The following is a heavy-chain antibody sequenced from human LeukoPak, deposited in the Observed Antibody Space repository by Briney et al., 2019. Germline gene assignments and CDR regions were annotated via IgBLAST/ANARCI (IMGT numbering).Heavy chain of an antibody. CDR1: GYTFTSYG. D-gene: IGHD2-2*01. CDR2: ISAYNGNT. CDR3: ARHDPTKIVPAAIAQYYYYYGMDV. Sequence: ASVKVSCKASGYTFTSYGISWVRQAPGQGLEWMGWISAYNGNTNYTQKLQGRVTMTTDTSTSTAYMELRSLRSDDTAVYYCARHDPTKIVPAAIAQYYYYYGMDVWGQGTTVTVSS. J-gene: IGHJ6*02. V-gene: IGHV1-18*01.